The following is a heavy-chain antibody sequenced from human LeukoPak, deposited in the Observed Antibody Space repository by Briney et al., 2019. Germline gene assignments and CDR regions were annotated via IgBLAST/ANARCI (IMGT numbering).Heavy chain of an antibody. Sequence: PGRSLRLSCAASGFTFSSHGMHWVRQAPGKGLEWVAVISYDGSSKFYADSVKGRFTISRDNSKNTLYLQMNSLRAEDTAVYYCARDRSSSWTFDYWGQGTLVTVSS. CDR3: ARDRSSSWTFDY. CDR2: ISYDGSSK. V-gene: IGHV3-30*03. J-gene: IGHJ4*02. CDR1: GFTFSSHG. D-gene: IGHD6-13*01.